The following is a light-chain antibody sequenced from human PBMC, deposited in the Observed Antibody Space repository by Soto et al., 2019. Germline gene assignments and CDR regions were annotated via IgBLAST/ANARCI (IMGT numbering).Light chain of an antibody. V-gene: IGLV2-14*01. CDR2: EVS. Sequence: QSALTQPASVSGSPGQSITISCTGTSSDVGLYNYVSWYQQYPGKAPKLMIFEVSNRPSGVSNRFSASKSGNTSSLTISGLQAEDEADYYCISYTTSSNSYVFGTGTKLTVL. CDR1: SSDVGLYNY. CDR3: ISYTTSSNSYV. J-gene: IGLJ1*01.